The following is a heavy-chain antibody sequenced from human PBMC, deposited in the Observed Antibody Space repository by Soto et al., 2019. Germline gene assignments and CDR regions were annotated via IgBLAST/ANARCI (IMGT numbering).Heavy chain of an antibody. J-gene: IGHJ4*02. CDR3: ARDVSSEYASILGV. CDR1: GLTFSPYW. CDR2: IKEDGSVK. D-gene: IGHD3-3*01. V-gene: IGHV3-7*03. Sequence: EGQLVESGGGLVQAGGSLRLTCEGFGLTFSPYWMTWVRQAPGKGLDWVASIKEDGSVKNYADSVKGRFTVARDNVKRAMFLQMTSVRADDTSVYFCARDVSSEYASILGVWARGARVTVSS.